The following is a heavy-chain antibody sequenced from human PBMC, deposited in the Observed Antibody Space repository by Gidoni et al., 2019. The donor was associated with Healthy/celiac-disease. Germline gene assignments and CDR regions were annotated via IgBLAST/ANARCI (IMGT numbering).Heavy chain of an antibody. CDR3: ARAPMVRGVLSFDP. V-gene: IGHV4-61*02. CDR2: IYTSGST. CDR1: GGSISSGSYY. Sequence: QVQLQESGPGLVKPSQTLSLTCTVSGGSISSGSYYWSWIRQPAGKGLEWIGRIYTSGSTNYNPSLKSRVTISVDTPKNQFSLKLSSVTAADTAVYYCARAPMVRGVLSFDPWGQGTLVTVSS. D-gene: IGHD3-10*01. J-gene: IGHJ5*02.